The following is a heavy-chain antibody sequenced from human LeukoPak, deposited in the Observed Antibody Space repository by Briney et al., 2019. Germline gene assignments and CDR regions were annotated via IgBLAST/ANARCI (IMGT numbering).Heavy chain of an antibody. CDR1: GLTVNSYW. J-gene: IGHJ4*02. Sequence: TAGALRPSCAASGLTVNSYWMSWVHQPPGKGLECVPNIKEDGSEKNYVDSVKGRFTISRDNAKNSLCLHMNSLRAEDTAVYYCARDRSTGSYFFFDYWGQGVLVTVSS. CDR2: IKEDGSEK. CDR3: ARDRSTGSYFFFDY. D-gene: IGHD6-19*01. V-gene: IGHV3-7*05.